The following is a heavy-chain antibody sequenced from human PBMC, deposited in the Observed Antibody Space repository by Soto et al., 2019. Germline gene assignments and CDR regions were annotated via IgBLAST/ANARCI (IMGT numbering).Heavy chain of an antibody. D-gene: IGHD4-17*01. CDR1: GFNFNTYG. Sequence: QVQLVESGGGVVQPGTSLRLSCVASGFNFNTYGMHWVRQAPGKGLEWVAVIWFEESDNYYADSVKGRFTISRDSSKNTLYLHMNSLRDEDTAVYYWARNLRWDPQFDNWGQGTLVTVSS. V-gene: IGHV3-33*01. CDR3: ARNLRWDPQFDN. J-gene: IGHJ4*02. CDR2: IWFEESDN.